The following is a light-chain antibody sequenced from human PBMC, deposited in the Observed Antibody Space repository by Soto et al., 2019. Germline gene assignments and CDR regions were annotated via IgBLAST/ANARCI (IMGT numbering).Light chain of an antibody. CDR1: SSDVGSYNL. J-gene: IGLJ1*01. CDR2: EGS. Sequence: QSALTHPASVSGSPGQSITISCTGTSSDVGSYNLVSWYQQHPGKAPKLMIYEGSKRPSGVSNRFSGSKSGNTASLTVSGLQAEDEADYYCSSYAGSNTFVFGTGTKVTVL. CDR3: SSYAGSNTFV. V-gene: IGLV2-14*02.